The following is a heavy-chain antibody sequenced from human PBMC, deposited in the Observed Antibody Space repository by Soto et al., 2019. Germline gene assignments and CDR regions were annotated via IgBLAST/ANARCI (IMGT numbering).Heavy chain of an antibody. J-gene: IGHJ4*02. Sequence: VQLVESGGGVVQPGRSLRLSCAASGFTFGAYGMHWLRQAPGKGLEWLALIYYDGGNTYYADSVKGRFTISRDNSKNTLYLQMNSLRVEDTAVYYCARVGGSVTSDYWGQGTLVTVSS. CDR2: IYYDGGNT. CDR3: ARVGGSVTSDY. D-gene: IGHD3-10*01. V-gene: IGHV3-33*01. CDR1: GFTFGAYG.